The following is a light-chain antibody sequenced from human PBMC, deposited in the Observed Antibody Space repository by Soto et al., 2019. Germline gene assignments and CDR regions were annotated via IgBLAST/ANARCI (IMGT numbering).Light chain of an antibody. J-gene: IGLJ2*01. CDR2: LNSDGRH. V-gene: IGLV4-69*01. CDR1: SGHSNYA. CDR3: QTWGSGIVV. Sequence: QLVLTQSPSASASLGASVKLTCTLSSGHSNYAIAWHQQQSEKGPRYPMKLNSDGRHSKGDGIPDRFSGSSSGAERYLAISSLHSEDEADYYCQTWGSGIVVFGGGTKLTVL.